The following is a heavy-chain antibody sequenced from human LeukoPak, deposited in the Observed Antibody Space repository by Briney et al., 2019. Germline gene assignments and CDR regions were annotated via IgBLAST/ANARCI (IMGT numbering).Heavy chain of an antibody. J-gene: IGHJ4*02. Sequence: GGSLRLSCAASGFTFSSYWMHWVRQAPGKGLEWVSAISGSGGSTYYADSVKGRFTISRDNSKNTLYLQMNSLRAEDTAVYYCAKDSSGWYSYFDYWGQGTLVTVSS. CDR1: GFTFSSYW. CDR3: AKDSSGWYSYFDY. D-gene: IGHD6-19*01. CDR2: ISGSGGST. V-gene: IGHV3-23*01.